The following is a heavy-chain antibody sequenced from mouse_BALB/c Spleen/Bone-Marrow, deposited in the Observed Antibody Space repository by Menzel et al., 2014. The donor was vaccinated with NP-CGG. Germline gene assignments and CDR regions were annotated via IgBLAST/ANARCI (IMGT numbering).Heavy chain of an antibody. Sequence: EVQVVESGGGLVQPGGSLRLSCATSGFTFXDYYMSWVRQPPGKALEWLGFIRNKANGYTTEYSASVKGRFTISRDNSKSILYLQRNPVRAEDSATYYGARDINYGSYGSSDVGGAGPTATVPS. V-gene: IGHV7-3*02. CDR1: GFTFXDYY. CDR3: ARDINYGSYGSSDV. CDR2: IRNKANGYTT. J-gene: IGHJ1*01. D-gene: IGHD2-2*01.